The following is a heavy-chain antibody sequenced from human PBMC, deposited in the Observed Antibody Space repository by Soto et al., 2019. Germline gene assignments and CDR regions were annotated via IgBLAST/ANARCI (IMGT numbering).Heavy chain of an antibody. Sequence: QVQLVQSGGEVKKPGASVKVSCKASGYTFTSYDINWVRQATGQGLEWMGWMNPNSGNTGYAQKLQGRVTMTRDTSTSTAYMELSSLRYEDTAVYYCARAMSTAGTAWFDPWGQGTLVTVSS. J-gene: IGHJ5*01. D-gene: IGHD6-13*01. V-gene: IGHV1-8*01. CDR2: MNPNSGNT. CDR3: ARAMSTAGTAWFDP. CDR1: GYTFTSYD.